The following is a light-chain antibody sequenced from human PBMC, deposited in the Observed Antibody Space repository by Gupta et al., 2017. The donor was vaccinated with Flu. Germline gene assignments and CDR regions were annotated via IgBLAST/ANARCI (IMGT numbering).Light chain of an antibody. Sequence: QSALTQPASVSGSPGQSITISCTGTSSDVGGYNYVSWCQQHPGKAPKLMIYEVSNRPSRVSNRFSGSKSGNTASLTISGLQAEDEADYYCSSYTSSSTVVFGGGTKLTVL. CDR3: SSYTSSSTVV. CDR2: EVS. CDR1: SSDVGGYNY. V-gene: IGLV2-14*01. J-gene: IGLJ2*01.